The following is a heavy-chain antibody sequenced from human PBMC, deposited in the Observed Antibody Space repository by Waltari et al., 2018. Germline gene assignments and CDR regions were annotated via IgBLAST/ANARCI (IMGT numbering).Heavy chain of an antibody. D-gene: IGHD1-1*01. CDR1: GGTFSSYA. J-gene: IGHJ5*02. CDR2: IIPMFGAA. V-gene: IGHV1-69*08. Sequence: QVQLVQSGAEVKKPGSSVKVSCKASGGTFSSYAISWVRQAPGQGLEWMGRIIPMFGAANYAQKFQGRVTITADKSTSTAYMELSSLRSEETAVYYCALPQGNLNWFDPWGQGTLVTVSS. CDR3: ALPQGNLNWFDP.